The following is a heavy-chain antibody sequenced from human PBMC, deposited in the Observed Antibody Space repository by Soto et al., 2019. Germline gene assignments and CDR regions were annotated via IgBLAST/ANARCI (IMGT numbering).Heavy chain of an antibody. CDR1: GGSIIPYY. J-gene: IGHJ3*02. Sequence: QVQLQESGPGLVKPSETLSLTCTVSGGSIIPYYWSWIRQPPGKGLEWIGYIYYSGSTNYNPSLGSRVTISVDTSKNQFSLKLSSVTAADTAVYYCARHPFRGSVDADASDIWGQGTMVTVSS. V-gene: IGHV4-59*08. CDR3: ARHPFRGSVDADASDI. CDR2: IYYSGST. D-gene: IGHD3-10*01.